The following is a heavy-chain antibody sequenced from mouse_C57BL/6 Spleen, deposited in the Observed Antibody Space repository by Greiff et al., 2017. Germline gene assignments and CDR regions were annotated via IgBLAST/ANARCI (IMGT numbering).Heavy chain of an antibody. CDR1: GYSFTGYY. Sequence: VQLQQSGPELVKPGASVKISCKASGYSFTGYYMHWVKQSSEKSLEWIGEINPSTGGTSYNQKFKGKATLTVDKSSSTAYMQLKSLTSEDSAVYYGARSAITTVYYFDYWGQGTTLTVSS. CDR3: ARSAITTVYYFDY. V-gene: IGHV1-43*01. J-gene: IGHJ2*01. D-gene: IGHD1-1*01. CDR2: INPSTGGT.